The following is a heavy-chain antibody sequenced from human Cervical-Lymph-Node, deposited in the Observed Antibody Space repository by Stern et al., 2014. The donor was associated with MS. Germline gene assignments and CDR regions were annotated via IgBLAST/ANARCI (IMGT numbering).Heavy chain of an antibody. CDR2: VIPIFGTA. V-gene: IGHV1-69*01. J-gene: IGHJ6*02. CDR1: GGTFSSHA. Sequence: VQLLESGAEVKKPGSSVKGSCQTSGGTFSSHAINWVQQAPGQALEWMGGVIPIFGTAEYAQKIQGRVTITADESTNTDYVELSSLRSEDEAVYYCARDQMPYCYYGMEVWGQGTTVTVSS. D-gene: IGHD2-15*01. CDR3: ARDQMPYCYYGMEV.